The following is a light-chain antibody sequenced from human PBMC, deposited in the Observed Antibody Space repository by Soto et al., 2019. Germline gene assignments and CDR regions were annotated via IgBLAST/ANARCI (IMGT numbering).Light chain of an antibody. J-gene: IGLJ2*01. CDR1: SSDVGSYNL. CDR3: CSYVGSSTLV. V-gene: IGLV2-23*02. Sequence: QSALTQPASVSGSPGQSITISCTGTSSDVGSYNLVSWYQQHPGKAPKLMIYEVTKRPSGVSNRFSGSKSGNTASLTISGLRAEDEADYYCCSYVGSSTLVFGGGTKLTVL. CDR2: EVT.